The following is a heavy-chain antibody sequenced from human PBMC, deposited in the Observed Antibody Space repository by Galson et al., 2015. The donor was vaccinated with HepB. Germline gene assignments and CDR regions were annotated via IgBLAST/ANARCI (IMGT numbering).Heavy chain of an antibody. CDR2: IIPILGIA. D-gene: IGHD3-22*01. CDR3: ARGDYYDSSGYPGGGMDV. CDR1: GGTFSSYT. V-gene: IGHV1-69*02. J-gene: IGHJ6*02. Sequence: SVKVSCKASGGTFSSYTISWVRQAPGQGLEWMGRIIPILGIANYAQKFQGRVTITADKSTSTAYMELSSLRSEDTAVYYCARGDYYDSSGYPGGGMDVWGQGTTVTVSS.